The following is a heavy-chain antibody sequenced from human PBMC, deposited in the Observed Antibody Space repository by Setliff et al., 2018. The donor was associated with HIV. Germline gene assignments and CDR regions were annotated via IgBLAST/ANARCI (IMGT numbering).Heavy chain of an antibody. V-gene: IGHV4-61*01. D-gene: IGHD2-21*01. CDR1: GGYISSGNYY. CDR2: VFYTGST. J-gene: IGHJ5*02. CDR3: ATSSPDSSAYSGWFDP. Sequence: SETLSLTCTVSGGYISSGNYYWSWLRQPPGKGLEWIGYVFYTGSTTYSPSLKSRLTISVDTSQHQFSLMLSSVTAADTAVYYCATSSPDSSAYSGWFDPWGQGTLVTVSS.